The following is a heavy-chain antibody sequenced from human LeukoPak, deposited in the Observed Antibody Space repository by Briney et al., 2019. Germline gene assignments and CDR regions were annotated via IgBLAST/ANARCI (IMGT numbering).Heavy chain of an antibody. Sequence: SGTLSLTCAVSGGSISSSNWWNWVRQPPGKGLEWIGEIYHSGSTNYNPSLKSRVTISVDKSKNQFSLKLSSVTAADTAVYYCARGVVHTARYYYYGMDVWGQGTTVTVSS. CDR2: IYHSGST. V-gene: IGHV4-4*02. CDR3: ARGVVHTARYYYYGMDV. CDR1: GGSISSSNW. D-gene: IGHD2-15*01. J-gene: IGHJ6*02.